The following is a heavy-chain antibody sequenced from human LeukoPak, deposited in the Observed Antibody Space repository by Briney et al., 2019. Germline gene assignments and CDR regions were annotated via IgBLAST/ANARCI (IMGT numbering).Heavy chain of an antibody. D-gene: IGHD5-18*01. CDR1: GVSINSGDFY. Sequence: PPETLSLTCTVSGVSINSGDFYWSWVRQPPGKGLEWIGYIYYSGNTYYNPSLKSRVTISVDTSKNQFSLKLSSVTAADTAVYYCARLKVDTAMQLDSWGQGTLVTVSS. V-gene: IGHV4-30-4*01. CDR2: IYYSGNT. CDR3: ARLKVDTAMQLDS. J-gene: IGHJ4*02.